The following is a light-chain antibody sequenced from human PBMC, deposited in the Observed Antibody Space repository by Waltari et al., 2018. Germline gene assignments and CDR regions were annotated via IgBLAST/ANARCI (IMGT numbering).Light chain of an antibody. J-gene: IGKJ1*01. Sequence: DIVMTQSPDSLSVSLGERATSNCKPSQSVLYSSNNKNYLAWYQQKPGQPPKLLIYWASTRESGVPDRFSGSGSGTDFTLTISSLQAEDVAVYYCQQYYTTRTFGQGTKVEIK. CDR1: QSVLYSSNNKNY. CDR3: QQYYTTRT. V-gene: IGKV4-1*01. CDR2: WAS.